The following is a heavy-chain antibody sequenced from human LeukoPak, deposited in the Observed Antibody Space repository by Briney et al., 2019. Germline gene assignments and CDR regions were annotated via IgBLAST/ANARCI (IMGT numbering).Heavy chain of an antibody. CDR3: ARGLQPDY. CDR1: GFTVSSNY. Sequence: GFLILSCAASGFTVSSNYMSWVRQAPGKGLEWVSVIYSDGSIYYADSVKGRFTISRDNSKNTLYLQMNSLGADDTAVYYCARGLQPDYWGQGALVTVSS. CDR2: IYSDGSI. D-gene: IGHD4-11*01. J-gene: IGHJ4*02. V-gene: IGHV3-53*01.